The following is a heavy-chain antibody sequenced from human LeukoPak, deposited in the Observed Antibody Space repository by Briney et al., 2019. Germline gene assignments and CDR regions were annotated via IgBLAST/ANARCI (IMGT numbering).Heavy chain of an antibody. CDR2: IYYSGST. CDR3: ARVLDGYKYYFDY. Sequence: SETLSLTXTVSGGSISSYYWSWIRQPPGKGLEWIGYIYYSGSTNYNPSLKSRVTISVDTSKNQFSLKLSSVTAADTAVYYCARVLDGYKYYFDYWGQGTLVTVSS. CDR1: GGSISSYY. D-gene: IGHD5-24*01. J-gene: IGHJ4*02. V-gene: IGHV4-59*01.